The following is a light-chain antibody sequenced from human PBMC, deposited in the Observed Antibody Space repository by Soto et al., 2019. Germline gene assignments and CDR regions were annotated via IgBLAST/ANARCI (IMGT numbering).Light chain of an antibody. CDR2: AAS. CDR3: QQLNPIT. Sequence: DVQLTQSPSFLSASVGDRVTITCRASQGISSYVAWYQQKPGKAPKLLIYAASTLQGGVPSRFSGSGSGTEFTLTISSLQPEDFATYYCQQLNPITFGQGTRLEIK. J-gene: IGKJ5*01. V-gene: IGKV1-9*01. CDR1: QGISSY.